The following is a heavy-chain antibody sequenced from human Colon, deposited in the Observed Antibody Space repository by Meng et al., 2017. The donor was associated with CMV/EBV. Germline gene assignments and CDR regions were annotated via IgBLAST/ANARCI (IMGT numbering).Heavy chain of an antibody. CDR2: ISSGGSST. CDR3: AKDKERAAAGRYDYYYGVDV. CDR1: GFTFSNYA. J-gene: IGHJ6*02. D-gene: IGHD6-13*01. V-gene: IGHV3-23*03. Sequence: GASLKISCAASGFTFSNYAMSWVRQAPGKGLEWVAVISSGGSSTYSADSGKGRFTISRDNSKNTLYVQMNSLRDEETAVYYCAKDKERAAAGRYDYYYGVDVWGQGTTVTVSS.